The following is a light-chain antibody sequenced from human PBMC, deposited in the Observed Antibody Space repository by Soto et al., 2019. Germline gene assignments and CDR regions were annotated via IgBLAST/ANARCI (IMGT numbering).Light chain of an antibody. CDR3: HQYGTSPQT. CDR2: DAS. Sequence: EIVLTQSPATLSLSPGERATLSCGASPSVSSSYLAWYQQKPGLAPRLLIYDASSRATGIPDRLSGRGSVPYFTLTISGLEPADCAVYFSHQYGTSPQTFGQGTKGDIK. CDR1: PSVSSSY. J-gene: IGKJ1*01. V-gene: IGKV3D-20*01.